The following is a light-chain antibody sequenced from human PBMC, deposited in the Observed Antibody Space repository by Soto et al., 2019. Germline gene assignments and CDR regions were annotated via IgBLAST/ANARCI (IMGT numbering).Light chain of an antibody. CDR2: DLT. Sequence: QSVLTQPASVSGSPGQSIAISCSGNAVSYQLASWYQQQPGKAPKLILYDLTTRPSGVSNRFSGFKSGTTASLAISGLQAEDEGYYYCCSYVGTSNDVFGTGTKVT. CDR3: CSYVGTSNDV. J-gene: IGLJ1*01. CDR1: GNAVSYQL. V-gene: IGLV2-23*02.